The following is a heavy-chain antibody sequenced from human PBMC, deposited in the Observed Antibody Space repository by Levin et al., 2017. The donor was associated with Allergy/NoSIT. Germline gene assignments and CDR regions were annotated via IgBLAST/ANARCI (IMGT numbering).Heavy chain of an antibody. Sequence: GESLKISCKASGYTFTSYYMHWVRQAPGQGLEWMGMINPSGGSTSYGQKYQGRVTMTRDTSTSTVYMELSSLRSEDTAVYYCARARHQVDYYYYMDGWGKGTTVTVSS. D-gene: IGHD2-15*01. CDR2: INPSGGST. CDR1: GYTFTSYY. CDR3: ARARHQVDYYYYMDG. J-gene: IGHJ6*03. V-gene: IGHV1-46*01.